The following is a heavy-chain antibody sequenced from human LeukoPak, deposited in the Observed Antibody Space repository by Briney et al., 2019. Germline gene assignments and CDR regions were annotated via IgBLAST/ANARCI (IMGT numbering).Heavy chain of an antibody. CDR3: ARTSLTHCTNGVCYYYYYGTDV. D-gene: IGHD2-8*01. Sequence: ASVKVSCKASGYTFTSYDINWVRQATGQGLEWMGWMNPNSGNTGYAQKFQGRVTMTRNTSISTAYMELSSLRSEDTAVYYCARTSLTHCTNGVCYYYYYGTDVWGQGTTVTVSS. V-gene: IGHV1-8*01. CDR1: GYTFTSYD. J-gene: IGHJ6*02. CDR2: MNPNSGNT.